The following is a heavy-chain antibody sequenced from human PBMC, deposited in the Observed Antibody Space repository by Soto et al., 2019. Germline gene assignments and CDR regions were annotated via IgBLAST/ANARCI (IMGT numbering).Heavy chain of an antibody. CDR3: ASAKTYSSSWYYYYYGMDV. CDR2: IIPIFGTA. CDR1: GGTFSSYA. V-gene: IGHV1-69*01. Sequence: QVQLVQSGAEVKKPGSSVKVSCKASGGTFSSYAISWVRQAPGQGLEWMGGIIPIFGTANYAQKFQGRVTITADESTSTAYMELGSLRSEDTAVYYCASAKTYSSSWYYYYYGMDVWGQGTTVTVSS. J-gene: IGHJ6*02. D-gene: IGHD6-13*01.